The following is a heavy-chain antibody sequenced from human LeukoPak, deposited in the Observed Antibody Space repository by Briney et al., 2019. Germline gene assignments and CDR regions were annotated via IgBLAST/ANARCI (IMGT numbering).Heavy chain of an antibody. D-gene: IGHD6-6*01. J-gene: IGHJ6*03. Sequence: PSETLSLTCTVSGGSISSYYWSWIRQPPGKGLEWIGYIYYSGSTNYNPSLKSRVTISVDTSKNQFSLKLSSVTAADTAVYYCARALCGSSHFYYYYYMDVWGKGTTVTVSS. CDR2: IYYSGST. CDR1: GGSISSYY. V-gene: IGHV4-59*01. CDR3: ARALCGSSHFYYYYYMDV.